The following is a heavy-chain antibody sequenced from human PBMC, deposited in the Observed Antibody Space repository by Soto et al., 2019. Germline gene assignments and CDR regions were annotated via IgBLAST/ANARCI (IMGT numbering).Heavy chain of an antibody. D-gene: IGHD3-3*01. Sequence: SETLSLTCAVYGGSFSGYYWSWIRQPPGKGLEWIGEINHSGSTNYNPSLKSRVTISVDTSKNQFSLKLSSVTAADTAVYYCARGGRTTIFGVVIYYYGMDVWGQGTTVTVS. CDR3: ARGGRTTIFGVVIYYYGMDV. CDR1: GGSFSGYY. J-gene: IGHJ6*02. V-gene: IGHV4-34*01. CDR2: INHSGST.